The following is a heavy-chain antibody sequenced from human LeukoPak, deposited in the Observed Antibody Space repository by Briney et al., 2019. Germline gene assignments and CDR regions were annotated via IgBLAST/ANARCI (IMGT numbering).Heavy chain of an antibody. Sequence: GGSLRLSCAASGFTFSSYEMNWVRQAPGKGLEWVAFVRYDASNKYYADSVKGRFTISRDNAKNSLYLQMNSLRAEDTAVYYCARTSGDYDFWSGYSQPTSYYYYMDVWGKGTTVTVSS. CDR3: ARTSGDYDFWSGYSQPTSYYYYMDV. J-gene: IGHJ6*03. CDR1: GFTFSSYE. CDR2: VRYDASNK. V-gene: IGHV3-33*08. D-gene: IGHD3-3*01.